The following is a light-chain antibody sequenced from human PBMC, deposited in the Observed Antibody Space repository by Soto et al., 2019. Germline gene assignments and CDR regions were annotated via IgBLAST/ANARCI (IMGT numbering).Light chain of an antibody. CDR1: SSDVGGYNY. Sequence: QSVLTQPASVSGSPGQSFTISCTGTSSDVGGYNYVSWYQQHPGKAPKLMIYDVSNRPSGVSNRFSGSKSGNTASLTISGLQAEDEADYYCSSYTSSSTLDVFGTGTKLTVL. J-gene: IGLJ1*01. CDR2: DVS. CDR3: SSYTSSSTLDV. V-gene: IGLV2-14*01.